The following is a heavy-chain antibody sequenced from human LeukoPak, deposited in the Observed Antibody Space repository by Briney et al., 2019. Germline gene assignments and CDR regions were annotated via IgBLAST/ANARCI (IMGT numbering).Heavy chain of an antibody. CDR2: ISSSSSYI. D-gene: IGHD4-17*01. J-gene: IGHJ4*02. Sequence: GGSLRLSCAASGFTFSSYSMNWVRQAPGKGLEWVSSISSSSSYIYYADSVKGRFTISRDNAKNSLYLQMNSLRAEDAAVYYCARGGDYTRGLDYWGQGTLVTVSS. V-gene: IGHV3-21*01. CDR3: ARGGDYTRGLDY. CDR1: GFTFSSYS.